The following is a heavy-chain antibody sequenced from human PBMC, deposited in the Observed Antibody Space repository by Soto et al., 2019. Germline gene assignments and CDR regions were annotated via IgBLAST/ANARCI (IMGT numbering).Heavy chain of an antibody. CDR3: ARDLNTAMSSWGY. CDR1: GVTFSSYA. Sequence: SVKVSCKASGVTFSSYAISWVRQSPGQGLEWMGGIIPIFGTANYAQKFQGRVTITADESTSTAYMELSSLRSEDTAVYYCARDLNTAMSSWGYWGQGTLVTVSS. D-gene: IGHD5-18*01. V-gene: IGHV1-69*13. J-gene: IGHJ4*02. CDR2: IIPIFGTA.